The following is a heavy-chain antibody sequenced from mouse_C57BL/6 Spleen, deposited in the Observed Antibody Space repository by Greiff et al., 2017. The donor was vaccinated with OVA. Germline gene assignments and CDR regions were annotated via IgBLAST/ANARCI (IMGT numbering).Heavy chain of an antibody. CDR2: ISSGGSYT. CDR3: ARRWDGGYYFDY. CDR1: GFTFSSYG. D-gene: IGHD4-1*01. J-gene: IGHJ2*01. Sequence: EVKLQESGGDLVKPGGSLKLSCAASGFTFSSYGMSWVRQTPDKRLEWVATISSGGSYTYYPDSVKGRFTISRDNAKNTLYLQMSSLKSEDAAMYYCARRWDGGYYFDYWGQGTTLTVSS. V-gene: IGHV5-6*02.